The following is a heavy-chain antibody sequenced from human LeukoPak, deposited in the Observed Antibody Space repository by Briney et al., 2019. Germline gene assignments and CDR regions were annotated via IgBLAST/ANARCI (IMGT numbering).Heavy chain of an antibody. CDR2: ISSSSSYI. CDR3: ARAVGLTDCFDP. CDR1: GFTFSSYS. D-gene: IGHD1-26*01. V-gene: IGHV3-21*01. Sequence: PGGSLRLSCAASGFTFSSYSMNWVRQAPGKGLEWVSSISSSSSYIYYADSVNGRFTISRDNAKNSLYLQMNSLRAEDTAVYYCARAVGLTDCFDPWGQGTLVTVSS. J-gene: IGHJ5*02.